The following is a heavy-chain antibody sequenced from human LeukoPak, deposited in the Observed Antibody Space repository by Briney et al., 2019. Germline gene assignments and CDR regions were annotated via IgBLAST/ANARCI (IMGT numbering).Heavy chain of an antibody. V-gene: IGHV1-2*02. CDR3: ARDRGYDSSGYYLGYYYYYMDV. CDR1: GYTFTGYY. D-gene: IGHD3-22*01. J-gene: IGHJ6*03. Sequence: ASVKVSCKASGYTFTGYYMHWVRQSPGQGLEWMGWINPNSGGTNYAQKFQGRVTMTRDTSISTAYMELSRLRSDDTAVYYCARDRGYDSSGYYLGYYYYYMDVWGKGTTVTVSS. CDR2: INPNSGGT.